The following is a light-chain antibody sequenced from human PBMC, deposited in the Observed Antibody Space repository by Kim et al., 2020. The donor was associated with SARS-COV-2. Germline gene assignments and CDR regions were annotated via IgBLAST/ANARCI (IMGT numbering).Light chain of an antibody. CDR3: QQYKTYSK. CDR2: DAS. CDR1: QSINNW. J-gene: IGKJ1*01. Sequence: SASVGDRVTITYRASQSINNWLAWYQQRPGKVPKLLIYDASRLQIGVPSRFSGSGSGTAFTLTIRSLQPDDFATYYCQQYKTYSKFGQGTKVDIK. V-gene: IGKV1-5*01.